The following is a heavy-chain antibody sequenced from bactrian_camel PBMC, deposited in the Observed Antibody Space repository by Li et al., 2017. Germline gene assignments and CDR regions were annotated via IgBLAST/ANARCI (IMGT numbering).Heavy chain of an antibody. D-gene: IGHD1*01. V-gene: IGHV3S63*01. J-gene: IGHJ4*01. Sequence: QVQLVESGGGSVQVGGSLTLSCAVSGNGDGSGYWCTGWFRQAPGQEREGVAAIYSGDGSAIYTDSAKGRFTISRDNAKSTGYLQMNSLKSDDTALYYCARVRRWSGYFYDYWGQGTQVTVS. CDR1: GNGDGSGYWC. CDR2: IYSGDGSA. CDR3: ARVRRWSGYFYDY.